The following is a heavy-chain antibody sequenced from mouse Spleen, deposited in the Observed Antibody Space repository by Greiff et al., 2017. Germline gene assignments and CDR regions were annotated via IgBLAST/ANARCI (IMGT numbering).Heavy chain of an antibody. V-gene: IGHV1-19*01. Sequence: EVQLQQSGPVLVKPGASVKMSCKASGYTFTDYYMNWVKQSHGKSLEWIGVINPYNGGTSYNQKFKGKATLTVDKSSSTAYMELNSLTSEDSAVYYCARSRYGNYEFAYWGQGTLVTVSA. CDR3: ARSRYGNYEFAY. CDR1: GYTFTDYY. J-gene: IGHJ3*01. D-gene: IGHD2-10*02. CDR2: INPYNGGT.